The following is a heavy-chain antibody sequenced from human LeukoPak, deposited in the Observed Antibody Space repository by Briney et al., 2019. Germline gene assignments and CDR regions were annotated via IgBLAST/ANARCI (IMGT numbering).Heavy chain of an antibody. V-gene: IGHV4-61*01. J-gene: IGHJ5*02. CDR2: IYYSGST. Sequence: SETLSLTCTVSGGSVNSGSYYWNWIRQPPGKGLEWIGYIYYSGSTNYNPSLKSRVTISVDTSKNQFSLKLSSVTAADTAVYYCARWVPRGRRWFDPWGQGTLVTVSS. D-gene: IGHD3-16*01. CDR3: ARWVPRGRRWFDP. CDR1: GGSVNSGSYY.